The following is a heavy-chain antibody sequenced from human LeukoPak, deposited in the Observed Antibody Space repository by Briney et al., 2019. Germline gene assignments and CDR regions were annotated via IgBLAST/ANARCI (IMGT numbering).Heavy chain of an antibody. J-gene: IGHJ4*02. CDR2: IYHSGST. CDR1: GGSISSDGYY. CDR3: SRAHSYLDY. V-gene: IGHV4-31*03. Sequence: SETLSLTCTLSGGSISSDGYYWSWIRQPPGKGLGWIGYIYHSGSTYSNPSLKSRVTISVDTSKNQFPLRLSSVTAPDTAVDYPSRAHSYLDYWGQGTLVTLSS.